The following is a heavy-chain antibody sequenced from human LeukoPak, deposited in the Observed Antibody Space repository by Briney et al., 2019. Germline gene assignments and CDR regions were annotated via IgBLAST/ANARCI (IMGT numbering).Heavy chain of an antibody. CDR2: ISGSGGST. CDR1: GFTFSSYA. V-gene: IGHV3-23*01. J-gene: IGHJ4*02. Sequence: GGSLRLSCAASGFTFSSYAMSWVRQAPGKGLEWVSAISGSGGSTYYADSVKGRFTISRDNSKNTLYLQMNSLRAEDTAVYYCAKTIVRDTQPAPFDYWGQGTLATVSS. CDR3: AKTIVRDTQPAPFDY. D-gene: IGHD3-10*01.